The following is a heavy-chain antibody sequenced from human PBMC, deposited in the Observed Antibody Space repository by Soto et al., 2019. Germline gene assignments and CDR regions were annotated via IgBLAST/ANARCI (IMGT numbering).Heavy chain of an antibody. D-gene: IGHD6-25*01. CDR2: INHSGST. CDR1: GGSFSGYY. V-gene: IGHV4-34*01. Sequence: QVQLQQWGAGLLKPSETLSLTCAVYGGSFSGYYWSWIRQPPGKGLEWIGEINHSGSTNYNPSLKCRVTTSVAASKYQFSLRLSWVTAADTAVYYCARVDSSAAPYYYGGMDVWGQGTTVTVSS. CDR3: ARVDSSAAPYYYGGMDV. J-gene: IGHJ6*02.